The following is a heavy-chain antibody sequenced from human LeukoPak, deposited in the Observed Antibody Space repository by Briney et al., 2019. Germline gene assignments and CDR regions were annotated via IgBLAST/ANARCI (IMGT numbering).Heavy chain of an antibody. CDR3: AKDVTTVTTYPNYYYYGMDV. Sequence: VKVSCKASGGTFSSYAISWVRQAPGQGLEWMGRIFPILGIANYAQKFQGRVTITADKSTSTAYMELSSLRSEDTAVYYCAKDVTTVTTYPNYYYYGMDVWGQGTTVTVSS. V-gene: IGHV1-69*10. J-gene: IGHJ6*02. CDR1: GGTFSSYA. CDR2: IFPILGIA. D-gene: IGHD4-11*01.